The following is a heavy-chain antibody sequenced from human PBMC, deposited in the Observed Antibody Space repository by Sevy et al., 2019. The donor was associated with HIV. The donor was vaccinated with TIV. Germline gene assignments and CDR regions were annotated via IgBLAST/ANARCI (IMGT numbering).Heavy chain of an antibody. CDR1: GFTFSNYG. D-gene: IGHD6-19*01. J-gene: IGHJ6*02. CDR3: AKDTGSSGYDHYGLDV. CDR2: TSYNEGGE. Sequence: GGSLRLSCVASGFTFSNYGTHWVRQAPGKGLGWVAITSYNEGGENYADSVKGRFTISRDNSKNTVYLQMYPLTPEDTGVYYCAKDTGSSGYDHYGLDVWGQGTTVTVSS. V-gene: IGHV3-30*18.